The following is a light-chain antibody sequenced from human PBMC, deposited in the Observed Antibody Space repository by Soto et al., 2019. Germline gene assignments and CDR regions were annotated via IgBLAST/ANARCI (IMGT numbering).Light chain of an antibody. V-gene: IGKV3-15*01. J-gene: IGKJ1*01. CDR2: SAS. CDR1: QSVSSN. CDR3: QQYNEWPTWT. Sequence: EIVMTQSPATVSVSPGERATLSCRASQSVSSNLAWYQQKPGQGPRLLIYSASTRATGIPARFRGSGSGTEFSLTISSLQSEDFAVYYCQQYNEWPTWTFGQGTKVDIK.